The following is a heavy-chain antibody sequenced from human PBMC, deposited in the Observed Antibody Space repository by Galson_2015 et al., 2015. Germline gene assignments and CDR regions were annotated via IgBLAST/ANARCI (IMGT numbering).Heavy chain of an antibody. Sequence: SLRLSCAASGFTFSSYGMHWVRQAPGRGLEWVAVIWYDGSNKYYADSVKGRFTISRDNSKNTPYLQMNSLRAEDTAVYYCARDLWDPIYYDSSGYPLGYWGQGTLVTVSS. J-gene: IGHJ4*02. V-gene: IGHV3-33*01. CDR2: IWYDGSNK. CDR1: GFTFSSYG. D-gene: IGHD3-22*01. CDR3: ARDLWDPIYYDSSGYPLGY.